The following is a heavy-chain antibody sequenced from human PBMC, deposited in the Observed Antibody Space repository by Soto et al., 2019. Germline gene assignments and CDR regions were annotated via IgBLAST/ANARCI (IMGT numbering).Heavy chain of an antibody. Sequence: ETLSLTCTVSGGSVSSGSYYWSWIRQPPGKGLEWIGYIYYSGSTNYNPSLKSRVTISVDTSKNQFSLKLSSVTAADTAVYYCANLAYSYGERDSPFDYWGQGTLVTVSS. J-gene: IGHJ4*02. CDR2: IYYSGST. CDR1: GGSVSSGSYY. CDR3: ANLAYSYGERDSPFDY. D-gene: IGHD5-18*01. V-gene: IGHV4-61*01.